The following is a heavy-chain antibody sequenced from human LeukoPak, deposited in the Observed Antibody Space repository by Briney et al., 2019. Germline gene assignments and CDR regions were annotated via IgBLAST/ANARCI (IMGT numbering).Heavy chain of an antibody. Sequence: PGGSLRLSCAASGFTFGSFSMSWVRQAPGKGLEWVGFIRSKSYGGTTEYAASVKGRFTISRDDSKSIAYLQMNSLKTEDTAVYYCIRVIVVVPAAIWLNYYYYMDVWGKGTTVTISS. CDR3: IRVIVVVPAAIWLNYYYYMDV. CDR1: GFTFGSFS. CDR2: IRSKSYGGTT. V-gene: IGHV3-49*04. J-gene: IGHJ6*03. D-gene: IGHD2-2*02.